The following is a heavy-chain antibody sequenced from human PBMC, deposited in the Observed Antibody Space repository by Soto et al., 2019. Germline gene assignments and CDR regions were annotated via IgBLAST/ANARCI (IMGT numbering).Heavy chain of an antibody. V-gene: IGHV3-23*01. CDR3: VKAGDWWSFDH. CDR2: IGPTGISS. D-gene: IGHD2-15*01. J-gene: IGHJ4*02. Sequence: EVQLLESGGGLVRPGGSLRLSCAASGFTFSNFGMGWVRQVPGKGLEWVSTIGPTGISSHFADSVKGRFIISRDNSKNTLSLEMNSLRVEDTAVFYCVKAGDWWSFDHWGLGTLVTVSS. CDR1: GFTFSNFG.